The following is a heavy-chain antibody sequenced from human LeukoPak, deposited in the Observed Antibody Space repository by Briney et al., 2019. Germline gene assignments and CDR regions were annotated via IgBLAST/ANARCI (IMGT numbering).Heavy chain of an antibody. CDR1: GFTFSSYG. J-gene: IGHJ3*02. Sequence: GGSLRLSCAASGFTFSSYGMHWVRQAPGKGLEWVAFIRYDGSNKYYADSVKGRFTISRDNSKNTLYLQMNSLRAEDTAVYFCASVRLPGDAFDIWGQGTRVTVSS. CDR3: ASVRLPGDAFDI. CDR2: IRYDGSNK. V-gene: IGHV3-30*02. D-gene: IGHD5/OR15-5a*01.